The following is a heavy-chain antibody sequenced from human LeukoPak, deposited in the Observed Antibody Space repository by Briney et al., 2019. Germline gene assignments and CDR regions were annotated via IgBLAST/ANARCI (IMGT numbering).Heavy chain of an antibody. CDR2: ISSSGSYI. D-gene: IGHD5-18*01. V-gene: IGHV3-21*01. Sequence: GGSLRLSCAASGFTFSSYSMNWVRQAPGKGLEWVSSISSSGSYIYYADSVKGRFTISRDNAKNSLYLQMNSLRAEDTAVYYCARDHTAGDLDYWGQGTLVTVSS. CDR1: GFTFSSYS. J-gene: IGHJ4*02. CDR3: ARDHTAGDLDY.